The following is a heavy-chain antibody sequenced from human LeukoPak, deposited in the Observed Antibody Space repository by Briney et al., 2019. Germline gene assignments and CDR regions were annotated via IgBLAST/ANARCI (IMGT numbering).Heavy chain of an antibody. J-gene: IGHJ4*02. CDR3: ARYYRNGPLDY. D-gene: IGHD1-26*01. Sequence: KASETLSLTCTVSGGSISSSTCYWGWLRQPPGKGLEWIGNIYYGGSTYYNPSLKSRVTISVDTSKNQFSLKLSSVTAADTAVFYCARYYRNGPLDYWGQGTLVTVSS. CDR2: IYYGGST. CDR1: GGSISSSTCY. V-gene: IGHV4-39*01.